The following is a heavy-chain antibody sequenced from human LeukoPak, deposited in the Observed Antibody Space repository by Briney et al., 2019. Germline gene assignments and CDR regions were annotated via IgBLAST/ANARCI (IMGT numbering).Heavy chain of an antibody. D-gene: IGHD3-10*01. Sequence: SETLSLTCAVSGYSISSGYYWGWIRQPPGKGLEWIGSIYHSGSTYYNPSLKSRVTISVDTSKNQFSLKLSSVTAADTAVYYCARVHYYGSGSYYNDYYFDYWGQGTPVTVSS. J-gene: IGHJ4*02. CDR2: IYHSGST. V-gene: IGHV4-38-2*01. CDR1: GYSISSGYY. CDR3: ARVHYYGSGSYYNDYYFDY.